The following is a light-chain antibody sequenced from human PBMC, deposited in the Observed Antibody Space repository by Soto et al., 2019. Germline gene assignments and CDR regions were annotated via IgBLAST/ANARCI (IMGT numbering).Light chain of an antibody. V-gene: IGKV1-39*01. Sequence: DIQMTQSPSSLSASLGGRVAISCRASQYISTYLNWYQQRPGKAPKLLIYAASSLQSGVPSRFSGSGSGTDSTITISILPPDDSVNYCRQESNGTTRTFGVRTQVDI. J-gene: IGKJ4*01. CDR2: AAS. CDR3: QESNGTTRT. CDR1: QYISTY.